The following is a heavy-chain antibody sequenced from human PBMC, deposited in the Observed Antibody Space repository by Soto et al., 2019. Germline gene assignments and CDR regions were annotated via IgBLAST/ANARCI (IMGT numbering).Heavy chain of an antibody. CDR1: GYTFTTFW. J-gene: IGHJ5*02. D-gene: IGHD2-2*01. CDR3: ARLFCSTTTCDSWFDP. V-gene: IGHV5-10-1*01. Sequence: PGDSLKISCTGFGYTFTTFWISWVRQMPWKGLEWMGRIDPRDSYVNYSPSFQGHVTISLDKSISTAYLQWGSLKASDTAMYYCARLFCSTTTCDSWFDPWCQGTLVTVSS. CDR2: IDPRDSYV.